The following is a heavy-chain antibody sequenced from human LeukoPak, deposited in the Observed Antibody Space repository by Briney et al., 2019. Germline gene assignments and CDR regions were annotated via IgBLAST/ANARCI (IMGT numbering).Heavy chain of an antibody. Sequence: GGSLRLSCAASGFTFSSYEMNWVRQAPVKGLEWVSYITSSGSSTYYADSVEGRFTISRDNAKNSLYLEMNSLRTEDTAVYFCAKDESSSCYENWGQGTLVTVSS. CDR1: GFTFSSYE. CDR2: ITSSGSST. D-gene: IGHD3-22*01. V-gene: IGHV3-48*03. CDR3: AKDESSSCYEN. J-gene: IGHJ4*02.